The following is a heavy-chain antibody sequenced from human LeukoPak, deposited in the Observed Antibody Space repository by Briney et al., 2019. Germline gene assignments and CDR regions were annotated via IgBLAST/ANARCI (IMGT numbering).Heavy chain of an antibody. J-gene: IGHJ4*02. V-gene: IGHV3-21*01. CDR2: IRGSGGYT. CDR1: GFTFSSSA. D-gene: IGHD2-8*01. CDR3: ARLGNGFDY. Sequence: GGSLRLSCGASGFTFSSSAMSWVRQAPGKGLEWVSSIRGSGGYTNYADSVKGRFTISRDNAKNSLYLQMNSLRAEDTAVYYCARLGNGFDYWGQGTLVTVSS.